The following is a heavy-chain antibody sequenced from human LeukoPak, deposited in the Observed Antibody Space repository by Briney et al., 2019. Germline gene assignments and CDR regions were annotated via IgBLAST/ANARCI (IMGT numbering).Heavy chain of an antibody. J-gene: IGHJ4*02. Sequence: PGGSLRLSCAASGVTFISYSMNSVRHAPGKGLEWVSYISSSSSTIYYADSVKGPFTISRDNVKNSLYLQMNSLRAEDTAVYYCAREPRGYSYGFDYWGQGTLVTVSS. CDR1: GVTFISYS. CDR2: ISSSSSTI. D-gene: IGHD5-18*01. CDR3: AREPRGYSYGFDY. V-gene: IGHV3-48*01.